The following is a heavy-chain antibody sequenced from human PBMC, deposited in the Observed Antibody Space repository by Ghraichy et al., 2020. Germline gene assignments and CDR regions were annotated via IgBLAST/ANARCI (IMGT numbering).Heavy chain of an antibody. CDR2: IYHSGST. Sequence: SETLSLTCAVSGGSISSSNWWSWVRQPPGKGLEWIGEIYHSGSTNYNPSLKSRVTISVDKSKNQFSLKLSSLTAADTAVYYCARDHGIAAPRDAFDIWGQGTMVTVSS. D-gene: IGHD6-6*01. J-gene: IGHJ3*02. CDR1: GGSISSSNW. V-gene: IGHV4-4*02. CDR3: ARDHGIAAPRDAFDI.